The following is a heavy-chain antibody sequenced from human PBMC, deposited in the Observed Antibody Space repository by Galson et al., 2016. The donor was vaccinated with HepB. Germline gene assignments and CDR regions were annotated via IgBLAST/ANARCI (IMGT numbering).Heavy chain of an antibody. D-gene: IGHD4-17*01. J-gene: IGHJ3*02. CDR1: SSHDW. Sequence: SSHDWWSWIRQPPGKGLEWIGEIHPSGSTNSNPSLKSRVTISVDRSRKQFYLRLYSVTAADTAVYYCARALAVNGAFDIWGQGTMVTVSS. CDR2: IHPSGST. CDR3: ARALAVNGAFDI. V-gene: IGHV4-4*02.